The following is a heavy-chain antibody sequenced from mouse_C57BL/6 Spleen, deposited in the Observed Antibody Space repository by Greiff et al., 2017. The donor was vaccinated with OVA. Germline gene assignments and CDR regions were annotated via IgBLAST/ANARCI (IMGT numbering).Heavy chain of an antibody. D-gene: IGHD1-1*01. Sequence: EVHLVESEGGLVQPGSSMKLSCTASGFTFSDYYMAWVRQVPEKGLEWVANINYDGSSTYYLDSLKSRFIISRDNAKNILYLQMSSLKSEDTATYYCARMMGNYGSSYFDYWGQGTTLTVSS. CDR2: INYDGSST. V-gene: IGHV5-16*01. J-gene: IGHJ2*01. CDR3: ARMMGNYGSSYFDY. CDR1: GFTFSDYY.